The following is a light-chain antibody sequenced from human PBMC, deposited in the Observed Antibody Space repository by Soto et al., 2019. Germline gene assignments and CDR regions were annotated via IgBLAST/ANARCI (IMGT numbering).Light chain of an antibody. Sequence: QSALTQPASVSGSPGQSITISCTGTSSDVGGYNYVSWYQQHPGKAPKLMIYDVSNRPSGVSNRFSGSKSGNTASLTISGLQAEDEADYYCRSYTRSSTLGVFGTGTKV. V-gene: IGLV2-14*01. CDR2: DVS. J-gene: IGLJ1*01. CDR1: SSDVGGYNY. CDR3: RSYTRSSTLGV.